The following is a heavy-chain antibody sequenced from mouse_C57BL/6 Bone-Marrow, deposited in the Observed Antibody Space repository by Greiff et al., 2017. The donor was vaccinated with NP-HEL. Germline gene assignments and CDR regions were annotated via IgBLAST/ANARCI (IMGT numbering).Heavy chain of an antibody. CDR3: ARRARGCAY. Sequence: EVQLQQSGPELVKPGASVKISCKASGYSFTGYYMNWVKQSPEKSLEWIGEINPSTGGTTYNQKFKAKATLTVDKSSSTAYMQLKSLTSEDSAVYYCARRARGCAYWGQGTLVTVSA. V-gene: IGHV1-42*01. CDR2: INPSTGGT. J-gene: IGHJ3*01. CDR1: GYSFTGYY. D-gene: IGHD3-3*01.